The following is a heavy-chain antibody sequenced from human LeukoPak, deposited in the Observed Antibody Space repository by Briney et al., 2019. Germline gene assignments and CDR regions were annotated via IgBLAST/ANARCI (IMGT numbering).Heavy chain of an antibody. CDR2: IIPIFGTA. V-gene: IGHV1-69*13. Sequence: SVKVSCKASGGTFSSYAISWVRQAPGQGLEWMGGIIPIFGTANYAQKFQGRVTITADESTSTAYMELSSLRSEDTAVYYCARARTDDSSGYYYVLALDYWGQGTLVTVSS. CDR1: GGTFSSYA. CDR3: ARARTDDSSGYYYVLALDY. J-gene: IGHJ4*02. D-gene: IGHD3-22*01.